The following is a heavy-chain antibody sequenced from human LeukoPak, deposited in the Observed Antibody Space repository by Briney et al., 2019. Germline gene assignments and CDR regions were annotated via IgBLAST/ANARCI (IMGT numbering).Heavy chain of an antibody. CDR2: IKQDGSEK. J-gene: IGHJ5*02. CDR1: GFTFSSYW. D-gene: IGHD3-16*02. Sequence: GGSLRLSCAASGFTFSSYWMSWVRQAPGKGLEWVANIKQDGSEKYYVDSVKGRFTISRDNAKNSLYLQMNSLRAEDTAVYYCAKDQVNYVWGSYRALNWLDPWGQGTLVTVSS. V-gene: IGHV3-7*01. CDR3: AKDQVNYVWGSYRALNWLDP.